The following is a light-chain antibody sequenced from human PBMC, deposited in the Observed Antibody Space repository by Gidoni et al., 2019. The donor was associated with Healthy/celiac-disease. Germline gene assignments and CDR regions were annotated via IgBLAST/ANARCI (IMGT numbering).Light chain of an antibody. V-gene: IGKV3-20*01. Sequence: EIVLPQSPGTLSLSPGERATLSCRASQRVSSSYLAWYQQKPGQAPRLLIYGASTRATGIPDRFSGSGSGTDFTLTISRLEPEDFAVYYWQQYGSSPLTFGQGTRLEIK. J-gene: IGKJ5*01. CDR1: QRVSSSY. CDR2: GAS. CDR3: QQYGSSPLT.